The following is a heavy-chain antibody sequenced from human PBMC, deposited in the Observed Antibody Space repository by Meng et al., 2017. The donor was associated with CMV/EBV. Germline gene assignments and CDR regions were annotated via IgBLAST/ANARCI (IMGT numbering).Heavy chain of an antibody. CDR3: ARGQSRIVVPAASVDYYYGMDV. Sequence: SVKVSCKASGGTFSSYAISWVRQAPGQGLEWMGGIIPIFGTANYAQKFQGRVTITTDESTSTAHMELSSLRSEDTAVYYCARGQSRIVVPAASVDYYYGMDVWGQGTTVTVSS. CDR2: IIPIFGTA. CDR1: GGTFSSYA. V-gene: IGHV1-69*05. D-gene: IGHD2-2*01. J-gene: IGHJ6*02.